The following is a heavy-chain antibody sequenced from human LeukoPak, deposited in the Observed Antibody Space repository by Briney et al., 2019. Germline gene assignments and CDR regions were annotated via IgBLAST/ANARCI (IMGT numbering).Heavy chain of an antibody. CDR1: GYSFTSYW. J-gene: IGHJ4*02. CDR2: IDPSDSET. D-gene: IGHD5-18*01. V-gene: IGHV5-51*01. Sequence: GESLKISCKASGYSFTSYWIGWVRQMPGKGLEWMGIIDPSDSETRYTPSFQGQVTISVDKSLTTAYLQWDSLKASDTAMYYCARQTAMGRSGDYWGQGTLVTVSS. CDR3: ARQTAMGRSGDY.